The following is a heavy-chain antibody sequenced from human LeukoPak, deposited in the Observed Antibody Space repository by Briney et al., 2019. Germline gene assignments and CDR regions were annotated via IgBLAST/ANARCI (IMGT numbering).Heavy chain of an antibody. CDR3: ARAKGLLWFGIYYFDY. J-gene: IGHJ4*02. V-gene: IGHV3-11*06. D-gene: IGHD3-10*01. CDR1: GFTFSDYY. CDR2: ISSSSSYT. Sequence: GGSLRLSCAASGFTFSDYYMSWIRQAPGKGLEWVSYISSSSSYTSYADSVKGRFTISRDNAKNSLYLQMNSLRAEDTAVYYCARAKGLLWFGIYYFDYWGQGTLVTVSS.